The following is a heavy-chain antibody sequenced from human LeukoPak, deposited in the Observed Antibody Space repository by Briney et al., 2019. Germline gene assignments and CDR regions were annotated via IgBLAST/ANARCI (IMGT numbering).Heavy chain of an antibody. D-gene: IGHD2-2*01. V-gene: IGHV6-1*01. Sequence: SQTLSLTCAISGDSVSSNSAAWNWIRQSPSRGLEWLGRTYYRSKWYNDYAVSVKSRITINPDTSKNQFSLQLSSVTAADTAVYYCARVILGKSMPPGYYYMDVWGKGTTVTVSS. CDR1: GDSVSSNSAA. CDR3: ARVILGKSMPPGYYYMDV. CDR2: TYYRSKWYN. J-gene: IGHJ6*03.